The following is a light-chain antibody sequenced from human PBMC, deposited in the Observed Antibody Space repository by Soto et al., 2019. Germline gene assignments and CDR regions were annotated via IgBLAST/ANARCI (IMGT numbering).Light chain of an antibody. J-gene: IGLJ1*01. CDR1: SSDVGNYKY. Sequence: QSALTQPASVSGSPGQSITISCTGTSSDVGNYKYVSWYQQHPGKAPKLMIYEVSNRPSGVSNRFSGSKSGNKASLTISGPQAEDETDYYCFSYTSSGTYVFGTGTKVTVL. V-gene: IGLV2-14*01. CDR2: EVS. CDR3: FSYTSSGTYV.